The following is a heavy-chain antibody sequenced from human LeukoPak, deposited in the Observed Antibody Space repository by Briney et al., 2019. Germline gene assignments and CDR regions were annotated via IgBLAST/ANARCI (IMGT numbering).Heavy chain of an antibody. Sequence: GGSLRLSCAASGFTFSSYAMSWVRQAPGKGLEWVSAISGSGGSTYYADSVKGRFTISRDNSKNTLYLQMNSLRAEDTAVYYCAKGDVVVPAAILYFDYWGQGTLVTVSS. CDR1: GFTFSSYA. CDR3: AKGDVVVPAAILYFDY. D-gene: IGHD2-2*01. CDR2: ISGSGGST. V-gene: IGHV3-23*01. J-gene: IGHJ4*02.